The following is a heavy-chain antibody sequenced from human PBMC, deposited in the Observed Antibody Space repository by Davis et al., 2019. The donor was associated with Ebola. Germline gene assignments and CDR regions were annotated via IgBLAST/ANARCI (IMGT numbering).Heavy chain of an antibody. J-gene: IGHJ4*02. CDR2: ISYDGSNK. Sequence: GGSLRLSCAASGFTFSSYAMHWVRQAPGKGLEWVAVISYDGSNKYYADSVKGRFTISRDNSKNTLYLQMNSLRAEDTAVYYCARDYDDYVWGSYHYYFDYWGQGTLVTVSS. CDR1: GFTFSSYA. D-gene: IGHD3-16*02. V-gene: IGHV3-30-3*01. CDR3: ARDYDDYVWGSYHYYFDY.